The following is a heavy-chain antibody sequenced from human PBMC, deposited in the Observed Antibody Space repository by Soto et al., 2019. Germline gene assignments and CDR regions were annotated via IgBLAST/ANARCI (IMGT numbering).Heavy chain of an antibody. CDR2: ISYDGSNK. CDR1: GFTFSSYG. D-gene: IGHD6-13*01. CDR3: AKEWRISYSSSWYLTELSRNFFDP. V-gene: IGHV3-30*18. J-gene: IGHJ5*02. Sequence: AGGSLRLSCAASGFTFSSYGMHWVRQAPGKGLEWVAVISYDGSNKYYADSVKGRFTISRDNSKNTLYLQMNSLRAEDTAVYYCAKEWRISYSSSWYLTELSRNFFDPWGQGTLVTVSS.